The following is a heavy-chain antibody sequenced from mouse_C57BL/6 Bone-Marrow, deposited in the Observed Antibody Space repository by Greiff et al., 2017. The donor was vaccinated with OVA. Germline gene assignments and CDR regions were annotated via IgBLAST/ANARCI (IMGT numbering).Heavy chain of an antibody. V-gene: IGHV1-85*01. J-gene: IGHJ2*01. CDR2: IYPRDGST. CDR1: GYTFTSYD. CDR3: ARGDYDEKDYYFDY. D-gene: IGHD2-4*01. Sequence: QVQLQQSGPELVKPGASVKLSCKASGYTFTSYDINWVKQRPGQGLEWIGWIYPRDGSTKYNEKFKGKATLTVDTSSSTAYMERHSLTSEDSAVYFCARGDYDEKDYYFDYWGQGTTLTVSS.